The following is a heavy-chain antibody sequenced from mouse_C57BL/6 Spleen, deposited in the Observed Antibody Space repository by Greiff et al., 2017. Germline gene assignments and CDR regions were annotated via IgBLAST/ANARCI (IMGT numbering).Heavy chain of an antibody. D-gene: IGHD1-1*01. CDR3: ARSYYGSSYEYFDV. CDR1: GYTFTDYN. V-gene: IGHV1-22*01. J-gene: IGHJ1*03. Sequence: EVQLQESGPELVKPGASVKMSCKASGYTFTDYNMHWVKQSHGKSLEWIGYINPNNGGTSYNQKFKGKATLTVNKSSSTAYMGLRSLTSEDSAVYVCARSYYGSSYEYFDVWGTGTTVTVAS. CDR2: INPNNGGT.